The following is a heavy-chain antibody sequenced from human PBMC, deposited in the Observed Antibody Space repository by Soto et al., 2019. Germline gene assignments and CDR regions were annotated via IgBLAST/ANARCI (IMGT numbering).Heavy chain of an antibody. D-gene: IGHD3-3*02. CDR2: IRSKANSYAT. V-gene: IGHV3-73*01. CDR3: IFSGFDP. Sequence: QRWGSLRLSCAASGFTFIGSAMHLVRQASGKGLEWVGRIRSKANSYATAYAASVKGRFTISRDDSKNTAYLQMNSLKTEDTAVYYCIFSGFDPWGQGTLVTVSS. J-gene: IGHJ5*02. CDR1: GFTFIGSA.